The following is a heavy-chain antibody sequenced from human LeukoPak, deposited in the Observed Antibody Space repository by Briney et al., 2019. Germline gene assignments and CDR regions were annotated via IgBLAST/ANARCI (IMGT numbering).Heavy chain of an antibody. CDR3: ARGSSHKWLVPFDY. D-gene: IGHD6-19*01. Sequence: SQTLSLTCTVPGGSISSGSYYWSWIRQPPGKGLEWIGYIYYSGSTNYNPSLKSRVTLSIDTSKKQLFLKLSSVTAADTAVYYCARGSSHKWLVPFDYWGQGALVTVSS. CDR1: GGSISSGSYY. J-gene: IGHJ4*02. V-gene: IGHV4-61*01. CDR2: IYYSGST.